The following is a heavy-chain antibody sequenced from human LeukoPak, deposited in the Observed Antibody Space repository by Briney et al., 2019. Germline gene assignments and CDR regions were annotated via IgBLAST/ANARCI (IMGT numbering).Heavy chain of an antibody. CDR3: ARGLGATATNWFDP. D-gene: IGHD6-13*01. V-gene: IGHV1-18*01. Sequence: ASVKVSCKASGYTFTSYGISWVRQAPGQGLEWMGWISAYNGNTNYAQKLQGRVTMTTDTSTSTAYMELSSLRSEDTAVYYCARGLGATATNWFDPWGQGTLVTVSS. CDR1: GYTFTSYG. CDR2: ISAYNGNT. J-gene: IGHJ5*02.